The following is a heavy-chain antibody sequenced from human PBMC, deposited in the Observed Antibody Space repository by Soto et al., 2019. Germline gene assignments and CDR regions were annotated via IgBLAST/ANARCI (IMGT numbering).Heavy chain of an antibody. J-gene: IGHJ4*02. CDR2: VYYSGST. D-gene: IGHD6-19*01. CDR1: GGSVSSSSYY. Sequence: SGTLSLTCTVSGGSVSSSSYYWGWVRQPPGKGLEWIGSVYYSGSTYYNPSLESRVTISVDKSKNQFSLKLSSLSAADTAVYYCARVSVAGTIRLDYWGQGTLVTVSS. CDR3: ARVSVAGTIRLDY. V-gene: IGHV4-39*07.